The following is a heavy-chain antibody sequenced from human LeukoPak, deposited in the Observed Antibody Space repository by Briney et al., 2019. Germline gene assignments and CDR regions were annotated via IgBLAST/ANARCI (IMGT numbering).Heavy chain of an antibody. J-gene: IGHJ4*02. D-gene: IGHD3-10*01. Sequence: GASVKVSCKASGYTFTGYYMHWVRQAPGQGLEWMGWISGYNGNTNYAQKLQGRVTMTTDTSTTTVYMELRSLRSDDTAVYYCARAKAGGADYWGQGTLVTVSS. V-gene: IGHV1-18*04. CDR1: GYTFTGYY. CDR2: ISGYNGNT. CDR3: ARAKAGGADY.